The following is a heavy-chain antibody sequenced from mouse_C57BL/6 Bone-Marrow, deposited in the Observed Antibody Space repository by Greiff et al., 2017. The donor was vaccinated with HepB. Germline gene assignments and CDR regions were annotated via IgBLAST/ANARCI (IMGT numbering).Heavy chain of an antibody. D-gene: IGHD2-4*01. J-gene: IGHJ2*01. CDR2: INPSNGGT. CDR1: GYTFTSYW. V-gene: IGHV1-53*01. CDR3: ARSGGLRRTYYFDY. Sequence: QVQLKQPGTELVKPGASVKLSCKASGYTFTSYWMHWVKQRPGQGLEWIGNINPSNGGTNYNEKFKSKATLTVDKSSSTAYMQLSSLTSEDSAVYYCARSGGLRRTYYFDYWGQGTTLTVSS.